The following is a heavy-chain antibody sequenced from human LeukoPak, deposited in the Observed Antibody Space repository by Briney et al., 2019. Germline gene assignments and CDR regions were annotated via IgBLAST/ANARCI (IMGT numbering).Heavy chain of an antibody. J-gene: IGHJ3*02. CDR3: ARSGYYDTSVSRDAFDI. D-gene: IGHD3-22*01. V-gene: IGHV4-59*08. CDR1: GCSISSYY. CDR2: FYYSGST. Sequence: SETLSLPFTVSGCSISSYYWSWIRPPPGKGLEWIWSFYYSGSTNYNPFLQGRVTISGDTSKCQFSLKLSSVTAADTAVYYCARSGYYDTSVSRDAFDIWGQGTTVTVSS.